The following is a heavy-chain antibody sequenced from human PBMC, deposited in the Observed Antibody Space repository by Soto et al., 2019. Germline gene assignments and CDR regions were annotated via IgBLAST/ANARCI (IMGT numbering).Heavy chain of an antibody. CDR2: IIPIFGTA. CDR1: GGTFSSYA. Sequence: QVQLVQSGAEVKKPGSSVKVSCKASGGTFSSYAISWVRQAPGQGLEWMGGIIPIFGTANYAQKFQGRVTITADESTSTAYMELSSLRSEDTAVYYCARSVVVAATPALWDWYFDLWGRGTLVTVSS. D-gene: IGHD2-15*01. V-gene: IGHV1-69*01. CDR3: ARSVVVAATPALWDWYFDL. J-gene: IGHJ2*01.